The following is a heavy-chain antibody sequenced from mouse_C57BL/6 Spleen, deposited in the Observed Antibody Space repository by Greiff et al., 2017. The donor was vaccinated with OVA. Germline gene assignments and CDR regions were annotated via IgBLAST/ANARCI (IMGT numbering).Heavy chain of an antibody. CDR2: INPNYGTT. D-gene: IGHD4-1*01. V-gene: IGHV1-39*01. CDR3: ARGGLPNWEDAMDY. CDR1: GYSFTDYN. J-gene: IGHJ4*01. Sequence: EVKLVESGPELVKPGASVKISCKASGYSFTDYNMNWVKQSNGKSLEWIGVINPNYGTTSYNQKFKGKATLTVDQSSSTAYMQLNSLTSEDSAVYYCARGGLPNWEDAMDYWGQGTSVTVSS.